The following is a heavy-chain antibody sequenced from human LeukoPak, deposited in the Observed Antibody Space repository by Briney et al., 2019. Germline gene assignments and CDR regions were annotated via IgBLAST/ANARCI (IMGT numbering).Heavy chain of an antibody. V-gene: IGHV4-39*01. D-gene: IGHD6-19*01. CDR1: GGSISSSSYY. Sequence: SETLSLTCIVSGGSISSSSYYWGWIRQPPGKGLEWIGSIYYSGSTYYNPSLKSRVTISVDTSKNQFSLKLSSVTAADTAVYYCARHTGPKLAVATGFVFDYWGQGTLVTVSS. CDR2: IYYSGST. CDR3: ARHTGPKLAVATGFVFDY. J-gene: IGHJ4*02.